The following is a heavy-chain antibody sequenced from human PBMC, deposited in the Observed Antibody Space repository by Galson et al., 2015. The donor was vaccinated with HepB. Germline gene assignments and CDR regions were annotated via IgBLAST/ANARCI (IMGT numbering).Heavy chain of an antibody. CDR2: TFYRSKWHY. CDR1: GDSVSSNVAT. Sequence: AISGDSVSSNVATWNWIRQSPSGGLEWLGRTFYRSKWHYDYAGSVRDRIIINPDTSKNQFSLQLKSVTPEDTAVYYCARERNYAGFEPWGQGTLVTVSS. D-gene: IGHD3-16*01. J-gene: IGHJ5*02. V-gene: IGHV6-1*01. CDR3: ARERNYAGFEP.